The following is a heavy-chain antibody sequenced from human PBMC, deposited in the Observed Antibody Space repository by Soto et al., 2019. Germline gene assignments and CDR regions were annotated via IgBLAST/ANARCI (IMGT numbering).Heavy chain of an antibody. J-gene: IGHJ4*02. CDR1: GESIDTAGYY. CDR2: IYHSGAT. V-gene: IGHV4-31*03. Sequence: QVQLQESGPRLVRPSQTLSLTCTVSGESIDTAGYYWTWIRQRPGRGLEWLGSIYHSGATYYSSSMKSRLSMSIDRSQKQFSLKVTSVTAADTAVYFCSRGDYWGQGMLVTVSS. CDR3: SRGDY.